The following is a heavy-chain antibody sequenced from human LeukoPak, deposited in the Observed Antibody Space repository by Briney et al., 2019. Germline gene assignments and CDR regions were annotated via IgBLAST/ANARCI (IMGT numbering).Heavy chain of an antibody. CDR3: ARIRYCSSTSCYRDAFDI. J-gene: IGHJ3*02. D-gene: IGHD2-2*01. V-gene: IGHV5-51*01. CDR2: IYPGDSDT. CDR1: GYSFTSYW. Sequence: GESLKISCKGSGYSFTSYWIGWVRQMPGKVLEWMGIIYPGDSDTRYSPSFKGQVTISADKSISTAYLQWSSLKASDTAMYYCARIRYCSSTSCYRDAFDIWGQGTMVTVSS.